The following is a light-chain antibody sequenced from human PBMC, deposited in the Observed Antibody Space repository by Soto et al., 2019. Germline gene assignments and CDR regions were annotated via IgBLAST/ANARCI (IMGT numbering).Light chain of an antibody. CDR3: QLYNSYSET. CDR2: KAS. V-gene: IGKV1-5*03. J-gene: IGKJ1*01. CDR1: QSISSW. Sequence: DIQMTQSPSTLSASVGDRVTITCRASQSISSWLAWYQQKPGKAPNLLIYKASNLQSGVPSRFSGSGSGTEFTLTISSLQPDDFATYYCQLYNSYSETFGQGPKVEI.